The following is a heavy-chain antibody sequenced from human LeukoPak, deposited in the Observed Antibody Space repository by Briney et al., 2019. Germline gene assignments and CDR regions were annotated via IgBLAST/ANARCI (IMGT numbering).Heavy chain of an antibody. J-gene: IGHJ4*02. Sequence: GGSLRLSCAASGFTVSNNYMSWVRQAPGKGLEWVSYTSSDSSTIFYADSVKGRFTISRDNVKNSLFLQLNSLRDEDTAVYYCARDEDAFGGQGTLVTVSS. CDR1: GFTVSNNY. CDR3: ARDEDAF. CDR2: TSSDSSTI. V-gene: IGHV3-48*02.